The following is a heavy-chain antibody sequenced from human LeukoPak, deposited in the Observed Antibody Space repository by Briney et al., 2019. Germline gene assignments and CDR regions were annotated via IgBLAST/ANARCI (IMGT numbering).Heavy chain of an antibody. CDR1: GYSLSELS. J-gene: IGHJ4*02. CDR2: FDREDDEA. CDR3: ATDVTGTAPYDF. V-gene: IGHV1-24*01. D-gene: IGHD1-1*01. Sequence: ASVKVSCKVSGYSLSELSIHWVRQAPGKGLEWMGGFDREDDEAIYAQSLQGRVTMTEDTSTDTAYMEVSSLRSDDAAVYYRATDVTGTAPYDFWGQGTLVTVSS.